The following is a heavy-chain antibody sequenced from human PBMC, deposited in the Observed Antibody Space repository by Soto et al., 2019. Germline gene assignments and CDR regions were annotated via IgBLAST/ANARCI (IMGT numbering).Heavy chain of an antibody. D-gene: IGHD1-26*01. J-gene: IGHJ4*02. Sequence: QVQLQESGPGLVKPSQTLSLTCTVSGGSISGSDYYWSWIRQPPGKGLEWIGYIYYKGITEYNPSLRSRGAISVDTSKNQLSLQLTSVTAADTAVYYCVTEGGRATYRPFDSWGQGTLVTVSS. CDR2: IYYKGIT. CDR3: VTEGGRATYRPFDS. V-gene: IGHV4-30-4*01. CDR1: GGSISGSDYY.